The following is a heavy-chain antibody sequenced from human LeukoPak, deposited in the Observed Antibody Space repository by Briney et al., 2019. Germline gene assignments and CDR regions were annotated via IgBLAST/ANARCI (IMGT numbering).Heavy chain of an antibody. V-gene: IGHV3-7*01. Sequence: PGGSLRLSCAASGFTFSSYWMSWVRQAPGKGLEWVANIKQDGSEKYYVDSVKGRFTISRDNAKNSLYLQMNSLRAEDTAVYYCARGASDYGYSSSWFYYYYYYMDVWGKGTTVTISS. J-gene: IGHJ6*03. CDR3: ARGASDYGYSSSWFYYYYYYMDV. CDR1: GFTFSSYW. D-gene: IGHD6-13*01. CDR2: IKQDGSEK.